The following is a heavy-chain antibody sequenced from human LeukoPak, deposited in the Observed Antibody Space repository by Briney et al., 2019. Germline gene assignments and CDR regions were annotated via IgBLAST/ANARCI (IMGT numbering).Heavy chain of an antibody. V-gene: IGHV1-69*05. CDR1: GGTFSSYA. Sequence: GASVKVSCKASGGTFSSYAISWVRQAPGQGLEWMGRIIPIFGTANYAQKFQGRVTITTYESTSTAYIELSSLRSEDTAVYYCASYDSFGAFDIWGQGTMVTVSS. CDR3: ASYDSFGAFDI. J-gene: IGHJ3*02. D-gene: IGHD3-22*01. CDR2: IIPIFGTA.